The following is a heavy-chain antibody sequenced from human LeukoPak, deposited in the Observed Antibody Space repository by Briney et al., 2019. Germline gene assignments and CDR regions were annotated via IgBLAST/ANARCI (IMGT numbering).Heavy chain of an antibody. D-gene: IGHD3-22*01. CDR2: INHRGST. J-gene: IGHJ3*02. CDR1: GGSFSGYY. V-gene: IGHV4-34*01. CDR3: ARDRPNVDSSGYYSRHDAFDI. Sequence: SETLSLTCVVYGGSFSGYYWSWIRQSPGKGLEWIGEINHRGSTNYNPSLKRRVTISLDTSKNQFSLKLSSVTAADTAVYFCARDRPNVDSSGYYSRHDAFDIWGQGTMVTVSS.